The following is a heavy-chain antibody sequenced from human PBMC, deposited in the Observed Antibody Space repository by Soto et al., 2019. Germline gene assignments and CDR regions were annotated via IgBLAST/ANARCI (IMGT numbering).Heavy chain of an antibody. J-gene: IGHJ4*02. CDR1: SGSISGYY. V-gene: IGHV4-59*01. CDR2: IYYGGST. Sequence: SETLSLTCTVSSGSISGYYWSWLRQPPGKGLEWIGYIYYGGSTNYNPSLKSRLTMLVDTSKNQFSLNLSSVTAADTAVYYCARVGSRDGFNWFDYWGQGTLVTVS. D-gene: IGHD1-1*01. CDR3: ARVGSRDGFNWFDY.